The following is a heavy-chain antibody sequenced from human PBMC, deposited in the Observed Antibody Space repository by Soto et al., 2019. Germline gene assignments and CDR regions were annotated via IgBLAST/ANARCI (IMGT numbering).Heavy chain of an antibody. D-gene: IGHD1-26*01. J-gene: IGHJ5*02. CDR1: GFTFSSYW. Sequence: EVQLVESGGGLVQPGGSVRLSCAASGFTFSSYWVHWVRQAPGKGLVWVSRINTDGSSTSYAESVKGRFTISRGKAKNTLYPQMNSLGAEDTAVYYCARRGQVGSRLAPWGQGTLVTVSS. CDR2: INTDGSST. V-gene: IGHV3-74*01. CDR3: ARRGQVGSRLAP.